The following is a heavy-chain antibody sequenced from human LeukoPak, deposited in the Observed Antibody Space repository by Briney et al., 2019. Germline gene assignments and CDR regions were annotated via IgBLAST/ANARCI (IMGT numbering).Heavy chain of an antibody. CDR1: GGPFSGYY. CDR3: ARRIYCSGGSCYEADY. CDR2: INHSGST. V-gene: IGHV4-34*01. J-gene: IGHJ4*02. D-gene: IGHD2-15*01. Sequence: SETLSLTCAVYGGPFSGYYWSWIRQPPGKGLEWIGEINHSGSTNYNPSLKSRVTISVDTSKNQFSLKLSSVTAADAAVYYCARRIYCSGGSCYEADYWGQGTLVTVSS.